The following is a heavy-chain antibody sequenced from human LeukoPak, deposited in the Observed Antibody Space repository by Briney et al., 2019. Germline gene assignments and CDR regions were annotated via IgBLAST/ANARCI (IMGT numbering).Heavy chain of an antibody. D-gene: IGHD1-26*01. CDR2: ISWNSGSI. J-gene: IGHJ4*02. CDR3: AKDIGVGAIDY. CDR1: GFTFDDYA. Sequence: GGSLRLSCAASGFTFDDYAMHWVRKAPGKGLEWVSGISWNSGSIGYADSVKGRFTISRDNAKNSLYLQMNSLRAEDTALYYCAKDIGVGAIDYWGQGTLVTVSS. V-gene: IGHV3-9*01.